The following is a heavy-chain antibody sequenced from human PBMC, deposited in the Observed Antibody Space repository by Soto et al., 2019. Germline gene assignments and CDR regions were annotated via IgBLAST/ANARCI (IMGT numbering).Heavy chain of an antibody. J-gene: IGHJ4*02. CDR2: IYYSGST. CDR3: ARTLPNRQLFDS. CDR1: GGSISSYY. D-gene: IGHD1-1*01. Sequence: SETLSLTCTVSGGSISSYYWSWIRQPPGKGLEWIGYIYYSGSTNYNPSLKSRVTISVDTTDNQFSLRLASVTAADTAVYYCARTLPNRQLFDSWSQGTLVTVSS. V-gene: IGHV4-59*01.